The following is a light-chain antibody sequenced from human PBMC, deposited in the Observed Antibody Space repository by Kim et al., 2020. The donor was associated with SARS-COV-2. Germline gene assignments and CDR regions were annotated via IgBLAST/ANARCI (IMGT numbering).Light chain of an antibody. V-gene: IGLV1-51*01. J-gene: IGLJ2*01. CDR3: GTWDNSLSAVV. Sequence: QSALTQPPSVSAAPGQKVAISCSGSSSNIANNHVAWYQQVPGTAPKLLIYDNDKRPSGISDRFSGSKSGTSATLGITGLQTGDEADYHCGTWDNSLSAVVFGGGTQLTVL. CDR1: SSNIANNH. CDR2: DND.